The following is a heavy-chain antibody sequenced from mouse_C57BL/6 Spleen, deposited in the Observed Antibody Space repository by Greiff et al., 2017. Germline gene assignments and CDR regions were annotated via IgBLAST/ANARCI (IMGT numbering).Heavy chain of an antibody. Sequence: EVKLMESGGDLVKPGGSLKLSCAASGFTFSSYGMSWVRQTPDKRLEWVATISSGGSYTYYPDSVKGRFTISRDNAKNTLYLQMSSLKSEDTAMYYCSRHLDYDVGRYFDYWGQGTTLTVSS. D-gene: IGHD2-4*01. J-gene: IGHJ2*01. V-gene: IGHV5-6*01. CDR1: GFTFSSYG. CDR2: ISSGGSYT. CDR3: SRHLDYDVGRYFDY.